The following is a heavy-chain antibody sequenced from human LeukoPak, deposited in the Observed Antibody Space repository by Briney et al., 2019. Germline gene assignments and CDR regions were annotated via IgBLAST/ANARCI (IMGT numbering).Heavy chain of an antibody. Sequence: PGRSLRLSCAASGFTFDDYAMHWVRQAPGKGLEWVSGISWNSGSIGYADSVKGRFTISRDNAKNSLYLQMNSLRAEDTALYYCAKPDYGDTYFDYWGQGTLVTVSS. CDR3: AKPDYGDTYFDY. CDR2: ISWNSGSI. D-gene: IGHD4-17*01. V-gene: IGHV3-9*01. CDR1: GFTFDDYA. J-gene: IGHJ4*02.